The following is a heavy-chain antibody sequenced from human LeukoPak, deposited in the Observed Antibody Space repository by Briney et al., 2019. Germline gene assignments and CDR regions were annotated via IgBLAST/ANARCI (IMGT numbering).Heavy chain of an antibody. J-gene: IGHJ5*02. D-gene: IGHD3-10*01. Sequence: PSETLSLTCTVSGGSIRGYYWSWIRQPPGKGLEWIGYIYYSGSTNYNPSLKSRVTISVDTSKNQFSLKLSSVTAADTAVYYCARGGYYGSGNDFRFDPWGQGTLVTVSS. CDR2: IYYSGST. V-gene: IGHV4-59*01. CDR1: GGSIRGYY. CDR3: ARGGYYGSGNDFRFDP.